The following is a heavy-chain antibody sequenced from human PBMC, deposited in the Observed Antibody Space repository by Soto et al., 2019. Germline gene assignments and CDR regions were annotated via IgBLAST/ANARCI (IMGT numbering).Heavy chain of an antibody. CDR2: IVVGSGNT. D-gene: IGHD3-3*01. V-gene: IGHV1-58*01. CDR3: AADPSYYDFWSGSSRMVGMDV. J-gene: IGHJ6*02. Sequence: SVKVSCKASGFTFTSSAVQWVRQARGQRLEWIGWIVVGSGNTNYAQKFQERVTITRDMSASTAYMELSSLRSEDTAVYYCAADPSYYDFWSGSSRMVGMDVWGQGTTVTVSS. CDR1: GFTFTSSA.